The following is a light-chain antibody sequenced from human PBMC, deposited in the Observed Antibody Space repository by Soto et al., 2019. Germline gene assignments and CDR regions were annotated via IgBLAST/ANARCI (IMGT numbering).Light chain of an antibody. CDR2: AAS. CDR3: QKYNSAPLT. V-gene: IGKV1-27*01. J-gene: IGKJ4*01. Sequence: DIQITHSPSSLSASVVDRVTITFLVSQSISNYLAWYQQKPGKVPKLLIYAASTLQSGVPSRFSGSGSGTAFTLTISSLQPEDVATYYCQKYNSAPLTFGGGTKVDIK. CDR1: QSISNY.